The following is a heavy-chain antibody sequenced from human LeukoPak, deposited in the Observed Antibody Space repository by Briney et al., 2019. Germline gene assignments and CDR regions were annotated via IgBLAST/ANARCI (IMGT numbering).Heavy chain of an antibody. J-gene: IGHJ4*02. V-gene: IGHV1-46*01. CDR3: ARARYSSSWYPTFDY. CDR2: INPSGGST. CDR1: GYTFTSYY. D-gene: IGHD6-13*01. Sequence: ASVKVSCKASGYTFTSYYMHWVRQAPGQGLEWMGIINPSGGSTSYAQKFQGRVTMTRDMPTSTVYMELSSLRSEDTAVYYCARARYSSSWYPTFDYWGQGTLVTVSS.